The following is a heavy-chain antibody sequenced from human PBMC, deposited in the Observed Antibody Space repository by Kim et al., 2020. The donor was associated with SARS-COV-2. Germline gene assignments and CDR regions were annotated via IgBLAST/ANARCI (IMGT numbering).Heavy chain of an antibody. CDR3: ASFGYLVVPAAIPVSSSGNYYYGMDV. Sequence: SETLSLTCTVSGGSISSYYWSWIRQPAGKGLEWIGRIYTSGSTNYNPSLKSRVTMSVDTSKNQFSLKLSSVTAADTAVYYCASFGYLVVPAAIPVSSSGNYYYGMDVWGQGTTVTVSS. CDR1: GGSISSYY. D-gene: IGHD2-2*02. V-gene: IGHV4-4*07. CDR2: IYTSGST. J-gene: IGHJ6*02.